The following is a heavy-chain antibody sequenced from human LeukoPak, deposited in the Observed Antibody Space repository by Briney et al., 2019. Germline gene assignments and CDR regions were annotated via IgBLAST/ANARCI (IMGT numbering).Heavy chain of an antibody. CDR2: INPSGGST. V-gene: IGHV1-46*01. CDR1: GYTFTSYY. J-gene: IGHJ6*02. D-gene: IGHD5-24*01. Sequence: ASVKVSCKASGYTFTSYYMHWVRQAPGQGLEWMGIINPSGGSTSYAQKFQGRVTMTRDTSTSTVYMELSSLRSEDTAVYYCARDRPSRDGYNRPYYYYYGMDVWGQGTTVTVSS. CDR3: ARDRPSRDGYNRPYYYYYGMDV.